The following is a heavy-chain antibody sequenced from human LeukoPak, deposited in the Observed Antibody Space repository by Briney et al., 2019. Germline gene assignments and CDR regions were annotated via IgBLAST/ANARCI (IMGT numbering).Heavy chain of an antibody. J-gene: IGHJ4*02. CDR1: GFTFSSYA. Sequence: GGSLRLSCAASGFTFSSYAMSWVRQAPGKGLEWVSAISGSGGSIYYADSVKGRFTISRDNSKNTLYLQMNSLRAEDTAVYYCARDKSVSRGFDYWGQGTLVTVSS. V-gene: IGHV3-23*01. CDR3: ARDKSVSRGFDY. D-gene: IGHD3-10*01. CDR2: ISGSGGSI.